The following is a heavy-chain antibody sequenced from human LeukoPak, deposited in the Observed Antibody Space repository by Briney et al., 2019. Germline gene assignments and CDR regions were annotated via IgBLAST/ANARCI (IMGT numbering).Heavy chain of an antibody. J-gene: IGHJ4*02. CDR1: GFTFSNYG. CDR2: ISGSGGTT. Sequence: GGSLRLSCAASGFTFSNYGMSWVRQAPGKGLEWVSGISGSGGTTYYADSAKGRFTISRDNSKNTLYLQMNSLRAEDTAVYYCATSGSYNYWGQGTLVTVSS. CDR3: ATSGSYNY. V-gene: IGHV3-23*01. D-gene: IGHD1-26*01.